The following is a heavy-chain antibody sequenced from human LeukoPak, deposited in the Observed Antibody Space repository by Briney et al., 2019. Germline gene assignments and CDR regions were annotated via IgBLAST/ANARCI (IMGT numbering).Heavy chain of an antibody. J-gene: IGHJ6*03. CDR2: INHSGST. Sequence: SDTLSLTCAVYGGSFSGYYWSWIRQPPGKGLEWIGEINHSGSTNYSPSPKSRVTISVDTSKNQFSLKLSSVTAADTAVYYCARHKDYYYSYMDVWGKGTTVTISS. CDR1: GGSFSGYY. V-gene: IGHV4-34*01. CDR3: ARHKDYYYSYMDV.